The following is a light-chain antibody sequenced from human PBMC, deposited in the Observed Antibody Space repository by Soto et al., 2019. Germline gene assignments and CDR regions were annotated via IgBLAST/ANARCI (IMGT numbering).Light chain of an antibody. CDR2: DAS. CDR1: QTVRNNY. Sequence: EIVLTQSPATLSLSPGERATLSCRASQTVRNNYLAWYQQKPGKAPRLLIYDASSRATGIPDRFSGGGSGTDFTLTISRLEPEDFAVYYCQQFSSYPLTFGGGTKVDIK. J-gene: IGKJ4*01. V-gene: IGKV3-20*01. CDR3: QQFSSYPLT.